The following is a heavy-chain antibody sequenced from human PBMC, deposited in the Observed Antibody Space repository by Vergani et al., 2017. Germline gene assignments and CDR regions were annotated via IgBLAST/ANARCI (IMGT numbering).Heavy chain of an antibody. CDR1: GFTFSSYA. Sequence: QVQLVESGGGVVQPGRSLRLSCAASGFTFSSYAMHWVRQAPGKGLEWVAVISYDGSNKYYADSVKCRFTISRDNSKNTLYLQMNSLRAEDTAVYYCAREPERFGEKTSYDAVDIWGQGRRVTVSS. V-gene: IGHV3-30-3*01. CDR2: ISYDGSNK. D-gene: IGHD3-10*01. J-gene: IGHJ3*02. CDR3: AREPERFGEKTSYDAVDI.